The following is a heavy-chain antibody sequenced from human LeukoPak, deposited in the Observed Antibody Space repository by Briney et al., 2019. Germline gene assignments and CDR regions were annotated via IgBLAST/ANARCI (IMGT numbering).Heavy chain of an antibody. Sequence: PSETLSLTCTVSGGSISSYYWSWIRRPPGKGLEWIGYIYYSGSTNYNPSLKSRVTISVDTSKNQFSLKLSSVTAADTAVYYCARLGGSYWDEGYFDYWGQGTLVTVSS. V-gene: IGHV4-59*01. D-gene: IGHD1-26*01. CDR2: IYYSGST. CDR3: ARLGGSYWDEGYFDY. J-gene: IGHJ4*02. CDR1: GGSISSYY.